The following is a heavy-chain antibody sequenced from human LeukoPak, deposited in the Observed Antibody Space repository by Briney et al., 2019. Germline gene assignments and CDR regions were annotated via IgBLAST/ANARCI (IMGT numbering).Heavy chain of an antibody. CDR2: IIGTGGST. D-gene: IGHD1-26*01. CDR3: AKDYEPLVGVDRWGDWFDP. CDR1: GFPFITYA. J-gene: IGHJ5*02. V-gene: IGHV3-23*01. Sequence: GSLRLSCPASGFPFITYAMTGVRQAPGKGLEGVSLIIGTGGSTYYADSVKGRFTISRDNYKNTLYLQMNSLRAEDTAVYYCAKDYEPLVGVDRWGDWFDPWGQGTLVTVSS.